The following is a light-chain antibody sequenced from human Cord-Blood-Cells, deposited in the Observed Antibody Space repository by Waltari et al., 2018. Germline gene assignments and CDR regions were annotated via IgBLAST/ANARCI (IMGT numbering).Light chain of an antibody. V-gene: IGLV2-14*01. CDR2: DVS. Sequence: QSALTQPASVYGSPRQSITLSCTGTSSDVGGYNYVSWYQQHPGKAHKLMIYDVSNRPSGVSNRFSGSKSGNTASLTISGLQAEDEADYYCSSYTSSSTYVFGTGTKVTVL. J-gene: IGLJ1*01. CDR3: SSYTSSSTYV. CDR1: SSDVGGYNY.